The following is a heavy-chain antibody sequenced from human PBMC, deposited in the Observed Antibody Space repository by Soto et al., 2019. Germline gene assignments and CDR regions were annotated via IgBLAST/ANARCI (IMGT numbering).Heavy chain of an antibody. D-gene: IGHD4-4*01. Sequence: SVKVSCKASGVTFSRQDMRWVRQAPGQGLEWMGGIIPIFGTPQYAEKFQDRITITADESTSTAYMELSSLTSEDTAVYYCLTNEGRANYSFDYSCQGTLVTVSS. CDR1: GVTFSRQD. CDR3: LTNEGRANYSFDY. J-gene: IGHJ4*02. V-gene: IGHV1-69*13. CDR2: IIPIFGTP.